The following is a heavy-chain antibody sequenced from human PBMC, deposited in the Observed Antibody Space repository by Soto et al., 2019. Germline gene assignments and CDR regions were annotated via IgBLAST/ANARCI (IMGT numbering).Heavy chain of an antibody. CDR2: IYYSGST. V-gene: IGHV4-30-4*01. Sequence: QVQLQESGPGLVKPSQTLSLTCTVSGGSISSGDYYWSWIRQPPGKGLEWIGYIYYSGSTYYNPSLKSLVTISVDTSKNPFSLKLSSVTAADTAVYYCARDQITMVRGVIIGNWFDPWGQGTLVTVSS. CDR1: GGSISSGDYY. CDR3: ARDQITMVRGVIIGNWFDP. J-gene: IGHJ5*02. D-gene: IGHD3-10*01.